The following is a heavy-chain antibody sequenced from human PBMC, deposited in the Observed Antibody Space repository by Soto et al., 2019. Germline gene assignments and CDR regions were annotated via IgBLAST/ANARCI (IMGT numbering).Heavy chain of an antibody. CDR1: GFTVSSNY. Sequence: GGSLRLSCAASGFTVSSNYINWVRQAPGKGLEWISVIHSDGSTYYEDSVKGRFTISRDKSKNTIFLQMDSLRAEDTAVYYCARDPFGGDSDFDYWGRGTLVTVSS. CDR3: ARDPFGGDSDFDY. CDR2: IHSDGST. J-gene: IGHJ4*02. D-gene: IGHD3-16*01. V-gene: IGHV3-66*01.